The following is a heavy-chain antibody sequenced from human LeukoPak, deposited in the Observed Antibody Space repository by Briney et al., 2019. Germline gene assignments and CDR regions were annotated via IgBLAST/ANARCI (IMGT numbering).Heavy chain of an antibody. D-gene: IGHD6-19*01. V-gene: IGHV4-38-2*02. CDR1: GYSISSGYY. Sequence: PSETLSLTCTVSGYSISSGYYWGWIRQPPGKGLEWIGSIYHSGSTYYNPSLKSRVTISVDTSKNQFSLKLSSVTAADTAVYYCARGYSSGWYFSLYWFDPWGQGTLVTVSS. CDR2: IYHSGST. CDR3: ARGYSSGWYFSLYWFDP. J-gene: IGHJ5*02.